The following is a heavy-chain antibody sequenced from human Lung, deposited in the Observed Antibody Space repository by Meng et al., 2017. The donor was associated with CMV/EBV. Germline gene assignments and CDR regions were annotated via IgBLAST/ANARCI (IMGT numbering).Heavy chain of an antibody. D-gene: IGHD1-1*01. CDR1: GFNFKTYW. V-gene: IGHV3-7*01. CDR3: AKVGSSTRLEGD. Sequence: GGSXRLXCAASGFNFKTYWMTWVRQAPGKGLEWVANIKEDGTEKNYVDSVKGRFTISRDNVKNSVYLQMNSLRADDTAVYYCAKVGSSTRLEGDWVQGTLVTVSS. CDR2: IKEDGTEK. J-gene: IGHJ4*01.